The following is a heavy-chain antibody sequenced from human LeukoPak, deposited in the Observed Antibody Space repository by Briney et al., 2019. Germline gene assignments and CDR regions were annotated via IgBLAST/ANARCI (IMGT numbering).Heavy chain of an antibody. V-gene: IGHV4-59*12. CDR1: ARSICSYY. CDR3: AREMYYYAGTGDY. Sequence: SETLSLTCTVSARSICSYYWSWIRQPPGKGLEWIGYIYYSGSTNYNPSSKSRVTISINTSKNQSSLNLTSVTAALTAVYYCAREMYYYAGTGDYWGQGTLVTVSS. CDR2: IYYSGST. J-gene: IGHJ4*02. D-gene: IGHD3-10*01.